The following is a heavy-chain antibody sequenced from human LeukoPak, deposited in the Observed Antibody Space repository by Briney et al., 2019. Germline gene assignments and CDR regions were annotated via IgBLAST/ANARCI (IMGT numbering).Heavy chain of an antibody. D-gene: IGHD6-13*01. J-gene: IGHJ4*02. CDR2: ISSSSSYI. V-gene: IGHV3-21*01. Sequence: PGGSLRLSCAASGFTFSTYSMNWVRQAPGKGLEWVSSISSSSSYIYYADSVKGRFTISRDNAKNSLYLQMNSLRAEDTAVYYCARDRGYSSSPPFDYWGQGTLVTVSS. CDR3: ARDRGYSSSPPFDY. CDR1: GFTFSTYS.